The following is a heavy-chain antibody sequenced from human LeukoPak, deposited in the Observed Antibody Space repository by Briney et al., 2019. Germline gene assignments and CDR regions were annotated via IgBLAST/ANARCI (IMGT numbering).Heavy chain of an antibody. CDR2: ISYDGSNK. CDR3: ARSEEGYCSGGSCWGAFDI. V-gene: IGHV3-30-3*01. D-gene: IGHD2-15*01. Sequence: GRSLRLSCAASGFTFSSYAMHWVRQAPGKGLEWVAVISYDGSNKYYADSVKGRFTISRDNSKNTLYLQMNSLRAEDTAVYYCARSEEGYCSGGSCWGAFDIWGQGTMATVSS. CDR1: GFTFSSYA. J-gene: IGHJ3*02.